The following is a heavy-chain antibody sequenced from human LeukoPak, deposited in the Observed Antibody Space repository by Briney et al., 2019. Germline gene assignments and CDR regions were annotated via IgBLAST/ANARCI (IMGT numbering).Heavy chain of an antibody. J-gene: IGHJ5*02. Sequence: GGSLRLSCAASGFTFNNYAMNWVRQAPGKGLEWVSRISGSGGTTYCADSVKGRFTISRDNSKNTLYLQMNSLRVEDTAVYYCAKAGIVLGATDWFDPWGQGTLVTVSS. D-gene: IGHD1-26*01. V-gene: IGHV3-23*01. CDR1: GFTFNNYA. CDR3: AKAGIVLGATDWFDP. CDR2: ISGSGGTT.